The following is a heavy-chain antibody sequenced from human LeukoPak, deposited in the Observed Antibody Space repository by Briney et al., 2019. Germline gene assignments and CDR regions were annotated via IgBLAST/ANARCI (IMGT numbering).Heavy chain of an antibody. Sequence: PGGSLRLSCAASGFTFSSYGMHWVRQAPGKGLEWVAVISYDGSNKYYADSVKGRFTISRDNSKNTLYLQMNSLRAEDTAVYYCAKDVRSIINDAFDIWGQGTMVTVSS. D-gene: IGHD3-10*01. CDR3: AKDVRSIINDAFDI. CDR1: GFTFSSYG. J-gene: IGHJ3*02. V-gene: IGHV3-30*18. CDR2: ISYDGSNK.